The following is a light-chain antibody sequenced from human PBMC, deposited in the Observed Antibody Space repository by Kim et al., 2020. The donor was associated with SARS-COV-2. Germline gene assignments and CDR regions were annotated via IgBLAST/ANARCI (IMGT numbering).Light chain of an antibody. CDR3: QQYYTAPPT. Sequence: ATINCKSSQTILYSANNKNYLAWYQQKKGQPPRLLIYWASTRESGVPARFSGSGSGTNFTLAISGLQAEDVAVYSCQQYYTAPPTFGGGTKLEI. V-gene: IGKV4-1*01. CDR1: QTILYSANNKNY. J-gene: IGKJ4*01. CDR2: WAS.